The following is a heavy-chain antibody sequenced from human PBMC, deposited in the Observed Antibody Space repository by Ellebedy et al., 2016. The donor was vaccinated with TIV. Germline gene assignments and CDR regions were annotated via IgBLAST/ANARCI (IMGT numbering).Heavy chain of an antibody. Sequence: SETLSLTXTVSGGSISSYYWSWIRQPPGKGLEWIGYIYYSGSTNYNPSLKSRVTISVDTSKNQFSLKLSSVTAADTAVYYCASSRGYSGYRYYYYGMDVWGQGTTVTVSS. CDR2: IYYSGST. V-gene: IGHV4-59*01. CDR3: ASSRGYSGYRYYYYGMDV. J-gene: IGHJ6*02. D-gene: IGHD5-12*01. CDR1: GGSISSYY.